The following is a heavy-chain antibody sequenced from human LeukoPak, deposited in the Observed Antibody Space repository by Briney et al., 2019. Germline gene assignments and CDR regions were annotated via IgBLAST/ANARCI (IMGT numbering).Heavy chain of an antibody. Sequence: ASVKVSCKAFGYTFTSNYMHWVRQAPGQGPEWMGVISPSGGSTTYAQKFQGRVTLTRDMSTSTDYLELSSLRSDDTAVYYCARDNCSGGSCYGEFDYWGQGTLVTVSS. D-gene: IGHD2-15*01. CDR1: GYTFTSNY. CDR3: ARDNCSGGSCYGEFDY. J-gene: IGHJ4*02. V-gene: IGHV1-46*01. CDR2: ISPSGGST.